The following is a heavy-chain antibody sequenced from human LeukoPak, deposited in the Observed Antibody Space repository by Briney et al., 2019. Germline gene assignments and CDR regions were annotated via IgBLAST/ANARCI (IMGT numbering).Heavy chain of an antibody. CDR1: GYTFPGYY. Sequence: GASVKVSCKASGYTFPGYYMHWVRQAPGQGLEWMGWINPNSGGTNYAQKFQGRVTMTRDTSISTAYMELSRLRSDDTAVYYCARDIVGGTVAGTFDWGQGTLATVSS. CDR2: INPNSGGT. V-gene: IGHV1-2*02. D-gene: IGHD6-19*01. CDR3: ARDIVGGTVAGTFD. J-gene: IGHJ4*02.